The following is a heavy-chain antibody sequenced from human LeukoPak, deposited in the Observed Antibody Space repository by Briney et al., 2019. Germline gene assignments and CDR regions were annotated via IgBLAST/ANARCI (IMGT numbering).Heavy chain of an antibody. D-gene: IGHD3-10*01. V-gene: IGHV1-2*06. Sequence: ASVKVSCKASGYTFSDYYIHWVRQAPGQGLECMGRINPNSGGTNYAQKFQGRVTMTRDTSISTAYMELSRLRSDDTAVYYCARGLNRWRSGTDFDYWGQGTLVTVSS. CDR2: INPNSGGT. CDR1: GYTFSDYY. CDR3: ARGLNRWRSGTDFDY. J-gene: IGHJ4*02.